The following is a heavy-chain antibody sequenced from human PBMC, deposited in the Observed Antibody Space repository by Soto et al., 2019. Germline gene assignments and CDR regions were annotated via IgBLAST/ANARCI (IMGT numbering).Heavy chain of an antibody. CDR2: IKQDETEK. CDR3: ARVRFYSPGVVTIYSFDY. V-gene: IGHV3-7*01. CDR1: GFTFRDYW. J-gene: IGHJ4*02. D-gene: IGHD3-3*01. Sequence: GGPLRLSXAASGFTFRDYWMNWVRQAPGKGLEWVANIKQDETEKYYVDSVEGRFTISRDNAKNSLYLHMNSLRVEDTAVYYCARVRFYSPGVVTIYSFDYWGQGTLVTVSS.